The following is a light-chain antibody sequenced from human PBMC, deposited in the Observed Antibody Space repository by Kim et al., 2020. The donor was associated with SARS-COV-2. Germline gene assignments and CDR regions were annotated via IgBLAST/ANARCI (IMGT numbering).Light chain of an antibody. J-gene: IGKJ5*01. CDR2: GAS. V-gene: IGKV1-17*01. Sequence: ASVEDRVTITGLARQEIRNDLGWYQQNPGRAPKLLIYGASSLQSGVPSRFSGSGAGTEFTLTISSVQPEDFATYFCLQHSTYPITFGQGTRLEIK. CDR3: LQHSTYPIT. CDR1: QEIRND.